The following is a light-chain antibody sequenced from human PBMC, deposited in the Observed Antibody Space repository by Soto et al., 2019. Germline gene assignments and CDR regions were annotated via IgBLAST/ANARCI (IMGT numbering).Light chain of an antibody. J-gene: IGKJ4*01. Sequence: EIVLTQSPGTLSLSPGERATLSCRASQSVYSSYLAWYRQTPGQAPRLLIFGASSRATGTPDRFSGSGSGTDFTLTISRLEPEDFAVYYCQQYGSSPLTFGRGTKVEIK. CDR1: QSVYSSY. V-gene: IGKV3-20*01. CDR2: GAS. CDR3: QQYGSSPLT.